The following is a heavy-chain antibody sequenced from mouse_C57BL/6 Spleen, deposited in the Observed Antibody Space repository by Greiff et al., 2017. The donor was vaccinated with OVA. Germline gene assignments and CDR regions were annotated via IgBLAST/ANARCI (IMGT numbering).Heavy chain of an antibody. J-gene: IGHJ2*01. CDR1: GFTFSNYW. Sequence: EVKLLESGGGLVQPGGSMTLSCVASGFTFSNYWMNWVRQSPEKGLEWVAQIRLKSDNYATHYAESVKGRFTISRDDSKSSVYLQMNNLRAEDTGIYYCTGGTGTYYLDDWGQGTTLTVSS. V-gene: IGHV6-3*01. D-gene: IGHD4-1*01. CDR2: IRLKSDNYAT. CDR3: TGGTGTYYLDD.